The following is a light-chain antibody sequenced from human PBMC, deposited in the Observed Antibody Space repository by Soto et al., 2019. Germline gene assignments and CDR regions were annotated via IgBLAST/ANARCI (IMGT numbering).Light chain of an antibody. J-gene: IGLJ1*01. Sequence: QSVLTQPPSASGIPGQRVIISCSGGSSNIGRNTVNWYQHLPGTAPRLLIYTNDQRPSGVPDRFSGSKSGTSASLAISGLHSEDEADFYCAAWDDTSSFVFGPGTKVTVL. CDR1: SSNIGRNT. CDR3: AAWDDTSSFV. CDR2: TND. V-gene: IGLV1-44*01.